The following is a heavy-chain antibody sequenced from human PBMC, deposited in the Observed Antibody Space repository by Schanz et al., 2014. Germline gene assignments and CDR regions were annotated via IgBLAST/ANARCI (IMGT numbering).Heavy chain of an antibody. CDR3: ARDFSAYVGNYFDY. CDR1: GYAFTTYG. J-gene: IGHJ4*02. V-gene: IGHV1-18*01. CDR2: ISPYNGNT. Sequence: QVQLVQSGAEVKKPGASVRVSCKVSGYAFTTYGISWVRQAPGQGLEWMGWISPYNGNTNYAQKLQGRVTMTADTSTSTAYMELTSLRFDDTAVYYCARDFSAYVGNYFDYWGQGTLXTVSS. D-gene: IGHD5-12*01.